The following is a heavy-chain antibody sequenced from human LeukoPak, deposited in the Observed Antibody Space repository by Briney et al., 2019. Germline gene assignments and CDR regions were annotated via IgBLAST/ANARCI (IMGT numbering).Heavy chain of an antibody. D-gene: IGHD2-2*03. J-gene: IGHJ6*04. CDR3: AREILDIVVVPAAMMDYYYYGMDV. CDR2: ISYDGSNK. V-gene: IGHV3-30*04. CDR1: GFTFSSYA. Sequence: GGSLRLSCAASGFTFSSYAMHWVRQAPGKGLEWVAVISYDGSNKYYADSVKGRFTISSDNSKNTLYLQMNSLRAEDTAVYYCAREILDIVVVPAAMMDYYYYGMDVWGKGTTVTVSS.